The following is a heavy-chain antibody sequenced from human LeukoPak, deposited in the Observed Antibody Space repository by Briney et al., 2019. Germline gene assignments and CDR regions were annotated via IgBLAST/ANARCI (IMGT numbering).Heavy chain of an antibody. Sequence: ASVTVSCTTSGYTFISYYMHWVRQAPGQGLEWMGRTNPSGSSTRYAQKFQGRVTMTKDTSTSTLYMELSSLGSEDTAVYYCARAHTSAPGTLFDYWGQGTLVTVSS. CDR1: GYTFISYY. CDR2: TNPSGSST. D-gene: IGHD3-3*01. J-gene: IGHJ4*02. V-gene: IGHV1-46*01. CDR3: ARAHTSAPGTLFDY.